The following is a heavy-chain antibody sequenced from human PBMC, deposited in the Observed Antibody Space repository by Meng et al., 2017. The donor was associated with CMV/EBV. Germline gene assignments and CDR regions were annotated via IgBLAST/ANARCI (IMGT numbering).Heavy chain of an antibody. V-gene: IGHV2-5*02. D-gene: IGHD6-13*01. CDR2: IYWDDDK. J-gene: IGHJ5*02. CDR1: GFSPSTSGVG. Sequence: TFKAAGPTPVKPPPHLTLTCTVSGFSPSTSGVGVGLIRQPPGKALEWLALIYWDDDKRYSPSLKSRLTITKDTSKNQVVLTMTNMDPVDTATYSCAHWWRIAAAGTDWFDPWGQGTLVTVSS. CDR3: AHWWRIAAAGTDWFDP.